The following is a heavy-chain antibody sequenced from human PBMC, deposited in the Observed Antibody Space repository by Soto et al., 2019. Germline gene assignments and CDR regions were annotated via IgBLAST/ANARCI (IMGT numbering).Heavy chain of an antibody. CDR2: IIPIFNTA. CDR3: ARGLVVPAGIRYYYYGMDV. J-gene: IGHJ6*02. CDR1: GCTFSEYA. Sequence: SLNVSCRTSGCTFSEYAIRWVRQATGQGLEWMGGIIPIFNTANYAQKFQGRVTITADKSTSTAYMELSSLRSEDTAVYYCARGLVVPAGIRYYYYGMDVWGHGTTVTV. D-gene: IGHD2-2*01. V-gene: IGHV1-69*06.